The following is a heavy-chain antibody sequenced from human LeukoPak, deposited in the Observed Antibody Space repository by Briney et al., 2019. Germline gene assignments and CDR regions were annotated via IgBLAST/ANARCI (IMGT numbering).Heavy chain of an antibody. D-gene: IGHD2-2*01. J-gene: IGHJ4*02. V-gene: IGHV3-21*06. Sequence: GGSLRLSCAASGFTFSDYIMNWVRQAPGKGLEWVSLISSSSGYRYYADSVKGRFTISRDNARNTLYLRLSSLRAEDSAVYYCARDTFQPGLIDSWGQGTLVTVSS. CDR1: GFTFSDYI. CDR3: ARDTFQPGLIDS. CDR2: ISSSSGYR.